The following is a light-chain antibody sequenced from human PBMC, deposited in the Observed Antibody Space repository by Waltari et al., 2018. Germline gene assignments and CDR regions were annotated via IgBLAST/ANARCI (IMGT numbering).Light chain of an antibody. J-gene: IGLJ2*01. CDR3: SSYTAISTALC. CDR1: SSDIGGYNF. Sequence: QSALTQPASVSGSPGQSITISCTGTSSDIGGYNFVSWYQQHPGKSPRLMIFDVSLRPSGVSDRFSGSKSGNTASLTISGLQAEDEADYFCSSYTAISTALCFGGGTKLTVL. CDR2: DVS. V-gene: IGLV2-14*03.